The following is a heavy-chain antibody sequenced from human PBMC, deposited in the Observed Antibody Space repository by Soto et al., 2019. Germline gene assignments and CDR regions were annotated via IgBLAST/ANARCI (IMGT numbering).Heavy chain of an antibody. CDR1: SGSISSSNW. D-gene: IGHD6-19*01. J-gene: IGHJ6*03. V-gene: IGHV4-4*02. CDR3: ARAKSIAVAPGYYYYYMDV. CDR2: IYHSGST. Sequence: SETLSLTCAVSSGSISSSNWWSWVRQPPGKGLEWIGEIYHSGSTNYNPSLKSRVTISVDKSKNQFSLKLSSVTAADTAVYYCARAKSIAVAPGYYYYYMDVWGKGTTVTVSS.